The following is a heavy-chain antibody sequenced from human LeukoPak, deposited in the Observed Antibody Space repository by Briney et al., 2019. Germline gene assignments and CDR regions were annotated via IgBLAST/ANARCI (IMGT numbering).Heavy chain of an antibody. CDR2: IYTSGST. CDR3: ARDSSWFDP. J-gene: IGHJ5*02. Sequence: ASETLSLTCTVSGDSISSGSYYGSWIRQPAGKGLEWIGRIYTSGSTNYNPSLKSRVTISVDTSKNQFSLKLSSVTAADTAVYYCARDSSWFDPWGQGTLVAVSS. V-gene: IGHV4-61*02. CDR1: GDSISSGSYY.